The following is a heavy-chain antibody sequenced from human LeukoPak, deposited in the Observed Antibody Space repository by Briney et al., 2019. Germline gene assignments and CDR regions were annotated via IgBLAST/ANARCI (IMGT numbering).Heavy chain of an antibody. V-gene: IGHV1-2*02. CDR2: INPNSGGT. J-gene: IGHJ4*02. D-gene: IGHD3-22*01. CDR1: GYTFTGYY. Sequence: ASVKVSCKASGYTFTGYYMHWVRQAPGQGPEWMGWINPNSGGTNYAQKFQGRVTMTRDTSISTAYMELSRLRSDDTAVYYCARVLYYYDSSGYYYDYWGQGTLVTVSS. CDR3: ARVLYYYDSSGYYYDY.